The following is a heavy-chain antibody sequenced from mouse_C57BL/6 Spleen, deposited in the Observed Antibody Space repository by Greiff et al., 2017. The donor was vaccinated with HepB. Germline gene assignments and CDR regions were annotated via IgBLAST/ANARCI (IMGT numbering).Heavy chain of an antibody. Sequence: EVKLVESGGGLVKPGGSLKLSCAASGFTFSDYGMHWVRQAPEKGLEWVAYISSGSSTIYYADTVKGRFTISRDNAKNTLFLQMTSLRSEDTAMYYCASNWDDYAMDYWGQGTSVTVSS. CDR2: ISSGSSTI. D-gene: IGHD4-1*02. V-gene: IGHV5-17*01. J-gene: IGHJ4*01. CDR1: GFTFSDYG. CDR3: ASNWDDYAMDY.